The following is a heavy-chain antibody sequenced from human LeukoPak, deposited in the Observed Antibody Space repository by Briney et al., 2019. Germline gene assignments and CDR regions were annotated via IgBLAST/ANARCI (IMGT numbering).Heavy chain of an antibody. CDR2: IYTSGST. J-gene: IGHJ4*02. CDR3: AAQYYYDSSSYSYFDY. V-gene: IGHV4-61*02. Sequence: KASETLSLTCTVSGGSISSGSYYWSWIRQPAGKGLEWIGRIYTSGSTNYNPSLKSRVTISVDTSKNQFSLKLSSVTAADTAVYYCAAQYYYDSSSYSYFDYWGQGTLVTVSS. CDR1: GGSISSGSYY. D-gene: IGHD3-22*01.